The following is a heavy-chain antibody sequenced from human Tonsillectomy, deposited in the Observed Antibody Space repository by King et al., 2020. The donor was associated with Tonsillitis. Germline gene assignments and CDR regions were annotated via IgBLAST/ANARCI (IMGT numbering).Heavy chain of an antibody. J-gene: IGHJ4*02. Sequence: VQLVESGGGLVQPGGSLRLSCAASGFTFSSYAMSWVRQAPGKGLEWVSVISGSGGSTYYADSVKGRFTISTDNSKNTMYLQMNSLRAEDTAVYYCAKHIGGMLDYFDYWGQGTLVTVSS. D-gene: IGHD3-16*01. V-gene: IGHV3-23*04. CDR1: GFTFSSYA. CDR2: ISGSGGST. CDR3: AKHIGGMLDYFDY.